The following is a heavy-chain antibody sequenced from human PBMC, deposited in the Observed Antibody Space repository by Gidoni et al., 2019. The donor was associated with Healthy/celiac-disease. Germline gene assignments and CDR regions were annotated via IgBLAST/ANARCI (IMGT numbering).Heavy chain of an antibody. CDR2: ISYDGSNK. J-gene: IGHJ4*02. D-gene: IGHD6-19*01. CDR1: GFTFSSYA. Sequence: QVQLVESGGGVVQPGRSLRLSCAASGFTFSSYAMHWVRQAPGKGLEWVAVISYDGSNKYYADSVKGRFTISRDNSKNTLYLQMNSLRAEDTAVYYCARGIRAVAGTLGYWGQGTLVTVSS. CDR3: ARGIRAVAGTLGY. V-gene: IGHV3-30-3*01.